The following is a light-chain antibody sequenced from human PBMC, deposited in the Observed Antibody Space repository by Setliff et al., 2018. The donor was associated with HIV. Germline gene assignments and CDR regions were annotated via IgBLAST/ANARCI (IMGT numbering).Light chain of an antibody. J-gene: IGLJ1*01. CDR1: SRDVGSYSY. CDR2: DVS. V-gene: IGLV2-23*02. Sequence: QSALTQPASVSGSPGQSITISCTGTSRDVGSYSYVSWYQQHPGKAAKLMIYDVSKRPSGVSNRYSGSKSGNTASLTISGLPAEDEADYYCCSYACTTTSPPGVFGTGTKVTVL. CDR3: CSYACTTTSPPGV.